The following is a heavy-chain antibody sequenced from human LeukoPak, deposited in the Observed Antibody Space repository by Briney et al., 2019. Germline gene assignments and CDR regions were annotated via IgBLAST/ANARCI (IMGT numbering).Heavy chain of an antibody. CDR2: ISWNSGSI. V-gene: IGHV3-9*01. D-gene: IGHD3-10*01. CDR1: GFTFDDYA. J-gene: IGHJ2*01. Sequence: GGSLRLSCAASGFTFDDYAMHWVRQAPGKGLEWVSGISWNSGSIGYADSVKGRFTISRDNAKNSLHLQMNSLRDEDTAVYYCARGSSNWYFDLWGRGTLVTVSS. CDR3: ARGSSNWYFDL.